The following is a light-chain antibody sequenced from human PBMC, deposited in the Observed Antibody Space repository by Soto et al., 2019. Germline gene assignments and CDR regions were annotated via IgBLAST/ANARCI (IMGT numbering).Light chain of an antibody. CDR3: ETWGSDTQV. Sequence: QAVVTQSSSASASLGSSVKLTCTLSSGHSSYIIAWHQQQPGTAPRYLMMLGGAGIHKKGSGIPDRFSGSSSGADRYLTISSLQSDDEADYYCETWGSDTQVFGGGTKLTVL. V-gene: IGLV4-60*03. CDR1: SGHSSYI. J-gene: IGLJ2*01. CDR2: LGGAGIH.